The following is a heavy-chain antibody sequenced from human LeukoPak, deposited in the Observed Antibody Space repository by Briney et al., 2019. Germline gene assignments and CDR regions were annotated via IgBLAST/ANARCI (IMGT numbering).Heavy chain of an antibody. CDR3: ARGRRGRWLPFDY. CDR2: ISYDGSNK. D-gene: IGHD5-24*01. V-gene: IGHV3-30-3*01. Sequence: GGSLRLSCAASGLTFSSYAMHWVRQAPGKGLDWVAVISYDGSNKYYADSVKGRFTISRDNSKNTLYLQMNSLRAEDTAVYYCARGRRGRWLPFDYWGQGTLVTVSS. J-gene: IGHJ4*02. CDR1: GLTFSSYA.